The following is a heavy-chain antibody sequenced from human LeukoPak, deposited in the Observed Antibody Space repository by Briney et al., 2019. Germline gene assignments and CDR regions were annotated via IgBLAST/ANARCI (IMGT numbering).Heavy chain of an antibody. CDR1: GFTFDDYG. J-gene: IGHJ3*02. Sequence: PGGSLRLSCAASGFTFDDYGMSWVRQAPGKGLEWVSGINWNGGSRGYADSVKGRFTISRDNAKSSLYLQMNSLRAEDTALYYCARVGASYGAFDIWGQGTMVTVSS. CDR3: ARVGASYGAFDI. CDR2: INWNGGSR. V-gene: IGHV3-20*04. D-gene: IGHD1-26*01.